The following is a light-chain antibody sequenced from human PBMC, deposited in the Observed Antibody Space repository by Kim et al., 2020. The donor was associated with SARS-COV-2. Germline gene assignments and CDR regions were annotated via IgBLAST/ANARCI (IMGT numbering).Light chain of an antibody. V-gene: IGKV3-20*01. J-gene: IGKJ1*01. Sequence: PPGERATHACRASQSVSSSYLVWYQLKPGQAPRLLISGASSRATGIPDRFSGSGSGTDFTLTISRLEPEDFAVYYCQQYDSSQWTFGQGTKVDIK. CDR1: QSVSSSY. CDR3: QQYDSSQWT. CDR2: GAS.